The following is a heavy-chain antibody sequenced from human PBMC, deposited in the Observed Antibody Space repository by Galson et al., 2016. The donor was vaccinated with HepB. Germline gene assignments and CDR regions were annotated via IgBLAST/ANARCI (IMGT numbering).Heavy chain of an antibody. Sequence: SLRLSCAASGFSFSSFALNWVRQAPGKGLEWVASISDRETGFGVFTADSVRGRLSISRDNAQNTLFLQMNSLRIEDTAVYCCARGKREWGFDFWGQGVLVTVAS. CDR1: GFSFSSFA. J-gene: IGHJ5*01. CDR3: ARGKREWGFDF. V-gene: IGHV3-21*01. D-gene: IGHD2-8*01. CDR2: ISDRETGFGV.